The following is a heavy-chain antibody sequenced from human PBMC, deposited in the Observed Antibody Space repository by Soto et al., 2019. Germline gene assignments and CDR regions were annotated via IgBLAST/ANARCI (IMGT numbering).Heavy chain of an antibody. CDR3: AREGSATSYYYYGMDV. CDR2: IKQDGSEK. V-gene: IGHV3-7*05. D-gene: IGHD6-25*01. J-gene: IGHJ6*02. CDR1: GFTFSSYW. Sequence: PGGSLRLSCAASGFTFSSYWMSWVRQAPGKGLEWVANIKQDGSEKYYVDSVKGRFTISRDNAKNSLYLQMNSLRAEDTAVYYCAREGSATSYYYYGMDVWGQGTTVTVSS.